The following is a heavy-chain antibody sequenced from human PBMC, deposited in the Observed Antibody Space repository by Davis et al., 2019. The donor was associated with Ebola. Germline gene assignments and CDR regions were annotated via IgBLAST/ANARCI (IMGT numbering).Heavy chain of an antibody. Sequence: GESLKVSCKASGFTLTNYAIHWVRQAPGQRLEWMGWVHGGNGNTKYSQRFQGRVTMTRDTSTSTVYMELSRLRSDDTAVYYCASGFTINYYYYGMDVWGKGTTVTVSS. V-gene: IGHV1-3*01. CDR2: VHGGNGNT. CDR3: ASGFTINYYYYGMDV. J-gene: IGHJ6*04. CDR1: GFTLTNYA. D-gene: IGHD1-14*01.